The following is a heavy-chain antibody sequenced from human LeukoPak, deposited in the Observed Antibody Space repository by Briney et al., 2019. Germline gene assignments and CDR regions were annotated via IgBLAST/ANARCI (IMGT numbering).Heavy chain of an antibody. J-gene: IGHJ4*02. CDR1: GFTFSSYW. D-gene: IGHD2-15*01. V-gene: IGHV3-74*01. CDR2: INSDGSST. CDR3: ARGGSGYCSAGSCYPIDY. Sequence: GGSLRLSCAASGFTFSSYWMHWVRQAPGKGLVWVSRINSDGSSTSYADSVKGRLTISRDNAKNTLYLQMNSLRAEDTAVYYCARGGSGYCSAGSCYPIDYWGQGTLVTVSS.